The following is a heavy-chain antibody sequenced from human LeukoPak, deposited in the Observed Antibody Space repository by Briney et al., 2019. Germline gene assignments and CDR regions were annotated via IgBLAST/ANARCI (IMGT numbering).Heavy chain of an antibody. CDR1: GYTFTRYY. Sequence: ASVKVSCKAFGYTFTRYYMHWVRQAPGQGLEWIGGINPNSGGTNNAQKFQGWVTMTRDTSISTAYMELSRLRSDDTAVYYCARKAGYKDFYYYYYYMDVWGKGTTVTASS. D-gene: IGHD5-24*01. CDR3: ARKAGYKDFYYYYYYMDV. CDR2: INPNSGGT. J-gene: IGHJ6*03. V-gene: IGHV1-2*04.